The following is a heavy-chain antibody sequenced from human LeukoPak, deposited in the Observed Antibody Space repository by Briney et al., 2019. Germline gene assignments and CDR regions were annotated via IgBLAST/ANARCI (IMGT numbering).Heavy chain of an antibody. Sequence: GGSLRLSCAASGFTFSGSAMHWVRQASGKGLEWVGRIRSKANSYATAYAASVKGRFTISRDDSTNTAYLQINSLKTEDTGVYYCIRPFGVGGLGVLGYYGMDVWGKGTTVTVSS. CDR3: IRPFGVGGLGVLGYYGMDV. V-gene: IGHV3-73*01. D-gene: IGHD3-16*01. J-gene: IGHJ6*04. CDR2: IRSKANSYAT. CDR1: GFTFSGSA.